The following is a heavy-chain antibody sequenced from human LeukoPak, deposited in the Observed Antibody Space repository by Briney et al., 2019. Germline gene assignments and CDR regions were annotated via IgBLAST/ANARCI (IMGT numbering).Heavy chain of an antibody. CDR2: IYHSGST. V-gene: IGHV4-30-2*01. CDR1: GGSISSGGYS. Sequence: SQTLSLTCAVSGGSISSGGYSWSWIRQPPGKGLEWIGYIYHSGSTYYNPSLKSRVTISLDRSKNQFSLRLTSVTAADTAVYYCARAWLDTAVASRGFDPWGQGTLVTVSS. J-gene: IGHJ5*02. CDR3: ARAWLDTAVASRGFDP. D-gene: IGHD5-18*01.